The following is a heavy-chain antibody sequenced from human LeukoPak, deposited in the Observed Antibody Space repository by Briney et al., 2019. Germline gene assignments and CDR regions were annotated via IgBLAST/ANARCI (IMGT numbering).Heavy chain of an antibody. V-gene: IGHV4-61*02. CDR1: GASISSGLYY. CDR2: IFESGKT. J-gene: IGHJ4*02. Sequence: PSQTLSLTCSVSGASISSGLYYWNWIRQPAGKGLEWIGRIFESGKTNYNPSLKSRVTISVDTSKNQFSLKLSSVTAADTAVYYCARPLLGGSYVGYFDYWGQGTLVTVSS. D-gene: IGHD1-26*01. CDR3: ARPLLGGSYVGYFDY.